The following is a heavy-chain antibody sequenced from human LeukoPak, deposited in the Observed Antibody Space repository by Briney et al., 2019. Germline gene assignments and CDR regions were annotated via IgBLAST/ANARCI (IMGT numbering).Heavy chain of an antibody. V-gene: IGHV3-7*01. D-gene: IGHD6-19*01. Sequence: GSLRLSCAASGFTFSSYWMTWVRQAPGKGLEWVANINQDGSEKYYVDSVKGRFTISRDNARDSLYLQMNSLRDDDTSVYFCARDASALYWGRGTLVTVSS. CDR1: GFTFSSYW. J-gene: IGHJ4*02. CDR3: ARDASALY. CDR2: INQDGSEK.